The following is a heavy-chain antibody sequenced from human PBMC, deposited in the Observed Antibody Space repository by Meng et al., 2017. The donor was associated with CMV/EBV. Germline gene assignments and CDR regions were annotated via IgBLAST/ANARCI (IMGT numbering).Heavy chain of an antibody. CDR1: GYTFTSYD. CDR3: ARGEYAIWSGYSTRIHGWFDP. J-gene: IGHJ5*02. V-gene: IGHV1-8*03. D-gene: IGHD3-3*01. CDR2: MNPNSGNT. Sequence: ASVKVSCKASGYTFTSYDINWVRQATGQGLEWMGWMNPNSGNTGYAKKFQGRVTISRNTSISTAYMELSSLRSDDTAVYYCARGEYAIWSGYSTRIHGWFDPWGQGTLVTVSS.